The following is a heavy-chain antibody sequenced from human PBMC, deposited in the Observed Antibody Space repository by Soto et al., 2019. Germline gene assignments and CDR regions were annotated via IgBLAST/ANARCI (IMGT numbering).Heavy chain of an antibody. V-gene: IGHV1-69*02. CDR2: IIPILGIA. Sequence: SVKVSCKASGGTFSSYTISWVRQAPGQGLEWMGRIIPILGIANYAQKFQGRVTITADKSTSTAYMELSSLRSEDTTVYYCARANYYGSYYYYYMGVWGKGTTVTVSS. CDR1: GGTFSSYT. D-gene: IGHD3-10*01. J-gene: IGHJ6*03. CDR3: ARANYYGSYYYYYMGV.